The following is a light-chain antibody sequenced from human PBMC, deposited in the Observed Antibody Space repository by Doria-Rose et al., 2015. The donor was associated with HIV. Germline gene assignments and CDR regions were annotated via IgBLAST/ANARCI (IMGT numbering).Light chain of an antibody. CDR3: HQYNNWPT. CDR1: PSVSTD. Sequence: DIVMTQTPETLSVSPGERATLSCRASPSVSTDLAWYQHKPGQAPRLLIWGASTRATGIPARFSGSGSGTEFTLTISSLQSEDFAIYFCHQYNNWPTFGQGTRLDIK. J-gene: IGKJ5*01. CDR2: GAS. V-gene: IGKV3-15*01.